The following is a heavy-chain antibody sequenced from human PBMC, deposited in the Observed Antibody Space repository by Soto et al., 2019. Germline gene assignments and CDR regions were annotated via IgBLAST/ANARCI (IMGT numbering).Heavy chain of an antibody. V-gene: IGHV5-10-1*01. CDR2: IDPSDSYT. CDR1: GYSFTSYW. J-gene: IGHJ6*02. CDR3: ARLPVRNYYYYGMDV. D-gene: IGHD2-2*01. Sequence: PGESLKISCKGSGYSFTSYWISWVRQMPGKGLEWVGRIDPSDSYTNYSPSFQGHVTISADKSISTAYLQWSSLKASDTAMYYCARLPVRNYYYYGMDVWGQGTTVTVSS.